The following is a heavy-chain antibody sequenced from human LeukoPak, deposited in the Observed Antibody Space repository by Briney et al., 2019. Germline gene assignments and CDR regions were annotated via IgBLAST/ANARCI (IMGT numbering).Heavy chain of an antibody. CDR1: GGSISGYY. Sequence: SVALSLTCSVSGGSISGYYWSWIRQPAGKGLEWIGRIYSSGSTNYNPSLKSRVTMSVDTSKKQFSLKLSSVTAADTALYYCARDYDYWGQGTLVTVSS. CDR2: IYSSGST. CDR3: ARDYDY. J-gene: IGHJ4*02. V-gene: IGHV4-4*07.